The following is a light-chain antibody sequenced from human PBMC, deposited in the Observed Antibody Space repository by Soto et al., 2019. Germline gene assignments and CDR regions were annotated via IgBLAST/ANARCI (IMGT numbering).Light chain of an antibody. CDR3: AAWDDSLSVL. V-gene: IGLV1-47*01. J-gene: IGLJ1*01. Sequence: QSVLTQPPSASGTPGQRVTISCSGSSANIGSNYVYWYQQLPGTAPKLLIYRNNQRPSGVPDRFSGSKSGTSASLAIGGLRSEDEADYYCAAWDDSLSVLXGTGTRSPS. CDR2: RNN. CDR1: SANIGSNY.